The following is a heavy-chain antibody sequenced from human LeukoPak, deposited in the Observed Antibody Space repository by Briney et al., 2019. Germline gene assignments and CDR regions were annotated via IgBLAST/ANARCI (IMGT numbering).Heavy chain of an antibody. Sequence: SETLSLTCTVSGGSISSGDYYWSWIRQPPGKGLEWIGYIYYSGSTYYNPSLKSRVTISVDTSKNQSSLKLSSVTAADTAVYYCARGPPYSYFDYWGQGTLVTVSS. CDR2: IYYSGST. CDR1: GGSISSGDYY. D-gene: IGHD4-11*01. CDR3: ARGPPYSYFDY. J-gene: IGHJ4*02. V-gene: IGHV4-30-4*08.